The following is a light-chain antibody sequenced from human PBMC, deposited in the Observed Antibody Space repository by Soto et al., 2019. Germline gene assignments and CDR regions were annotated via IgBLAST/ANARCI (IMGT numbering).Light chain of an antibody. J-gene: IGKJ4*01. V-gene: IGKV3-15*01. Sequence: IVMTQSPATLSVSPWERETMFCRASQSVSSNLAWYQQKPGQAPRLLIYGVSTRATGVPARFSGSGSGTEFTLTISSLQSEDSAVYYCQQYKNWLALTFGGGTKVDIK. CDR1: QSVSSN. CDR3: QQYKNWLALT. CDR2: GVS.